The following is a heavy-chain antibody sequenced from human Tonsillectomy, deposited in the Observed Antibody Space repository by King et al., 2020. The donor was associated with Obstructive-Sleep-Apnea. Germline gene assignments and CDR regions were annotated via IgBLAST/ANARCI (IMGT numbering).Heavy chain of an antibody. Sequence: VQLVESGGGLVQPGESLRLSCAASGFIFSNYSMNWVRQAPGKGLEWVSFVTSSSGKIYYADSVKGRFTISRDNAKKSLYLQMNNLRAADTAVYYCAREMALDYYDSSGYVYFYGLDVWRQGTTVTVSS. D-gene: IGHD3-22*01. CDR1: GFIFSNYS. CDR2: VTSSSGKI. CDR3: AREMALDYYDSSGYVYFYGLDV. J-gene: IGHJ6*02. V-gene: IGHV3-48*04.